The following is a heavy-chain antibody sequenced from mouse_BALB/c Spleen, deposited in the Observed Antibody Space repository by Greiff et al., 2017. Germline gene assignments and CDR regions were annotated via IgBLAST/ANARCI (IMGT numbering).Heavy chain of an antibody. CDR1: GYTFTDYE. D-gene: IGHD3-2*01. Sequence: VKLMESGAELVRPGASVTLSCKASGYTFTDYEMHWVKQTPVHGLEWIGAIDPETGGTAYNQKFKGKATLTADKSSSTAYMELRSLTSEDSAVYYCTRWDSSGPYYFDYWGQGTTLTVSS. CDR2: IDPETGGT. V-gene: IGHV1-15*01. J-gene: IGHJ2*01. CDR3: TRWDSSGPYYFDY.